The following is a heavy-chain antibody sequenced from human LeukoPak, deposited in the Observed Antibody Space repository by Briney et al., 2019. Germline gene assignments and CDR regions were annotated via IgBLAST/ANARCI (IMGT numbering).Heavy chain of an antibody. CDR2: IYYSGST. V-gene: IGHV4-39*07. CDR1: GGSISSSSYY. J-gene: IGHJ4*02. Sequence: SETLSLTCTVSGGSISSSSYYWGWIRQPPGKGLGWIGSIYYSGSTYYNPSLKSRVTISVDTSKNQFSLKLSSVTAADTAVYYCARDLMGGYGDYDSYNDYWGQGTLVTVSS. D-gene: IGHD4-17*01. CDR3: ARDLMGGYGDYDSYNDY.